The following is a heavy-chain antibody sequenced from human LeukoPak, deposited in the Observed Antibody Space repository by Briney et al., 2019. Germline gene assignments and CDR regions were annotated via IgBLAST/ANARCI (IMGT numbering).Heavy chain of an antibody. CDR1: GGTFSSYA. V-gene: IGHV1-69*01. J-gene: IGHJ5*02. Sequence: GASVQVSCKASGGTFSSYAINWVRQAPGQGLEWMGGIIPIFGTANYAQKFQGRVTITADESTSTAYMELSSLRSEDTAVYYCARDGIPGIAVAGNWFDPWGQGTLVTVSS. CDR3: ARDGIPGIAVAGNWFDP. CDR2: IIPIFGTA. D-gene: IGHD6-19*01.